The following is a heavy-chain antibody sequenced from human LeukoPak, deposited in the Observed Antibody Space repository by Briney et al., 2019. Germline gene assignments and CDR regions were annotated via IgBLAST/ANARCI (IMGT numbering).Heavy chain of an antibody. Sequence: SETLSLTCTVSGGSISSGSYYWSWIRQPAGKGLEWIGRIYTSGSTNYNPSLKSRVTISVDTSKNQFSLKLSSVTAADTAVYXXXRGGYYGSGNDFRFDPWGQGTLVTVSS. CDR2: IYTSGST. D-gene: IGHD3-10*01. CDR1: GGSISSGSYY. J-gene: IGHJ5*02. CDR3: XRGGYYGSGNDFRFDP. V-gene: IGHV4-61*02.